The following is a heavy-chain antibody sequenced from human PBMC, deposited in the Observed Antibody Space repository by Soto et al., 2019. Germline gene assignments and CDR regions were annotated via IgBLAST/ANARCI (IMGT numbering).Heavy chain of an antibody. D-gene: IGHD4-17*01. CDR1: GINFINAW. V-gene: IGHV3-15*01. CDR2: IKNQVDGGAA. Sequence: EVQLVESGGDLVKPGGCLRLSCTVSGINFINAWMSWVRQVPGKGLEWVGRIKNQVDGGAADYAAPVRGRFTISRDDSRNTLFLQMNSLETDDTAIYYCTTDPGDYQDFWGQGTLVTVSS. CDR3: TTDPGDYQDF. J-gene: IGHJ4*02.